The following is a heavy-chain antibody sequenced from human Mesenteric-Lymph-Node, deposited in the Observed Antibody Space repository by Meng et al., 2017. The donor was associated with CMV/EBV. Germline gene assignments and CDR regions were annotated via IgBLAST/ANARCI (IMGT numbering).Heavy chain of an antibody. CDR3: ARGYCSSTSCSNWFDP. V-gene: IGHV1-2*02. D-gene: IGHD2-2*01. CDR1: GYTFTGYY. Sequence: GYTFTGYYMHWVRQAPGQGLGWMGWINPNSGGTNYAQKFQGRVTMTRDTSISTAYMELSRLRSDDTAVHYCARGYCSSTSCSNWFDPWGQGTLVTVSS. J-gene: IGHJ5*02. CDR2: INPNSGGT.